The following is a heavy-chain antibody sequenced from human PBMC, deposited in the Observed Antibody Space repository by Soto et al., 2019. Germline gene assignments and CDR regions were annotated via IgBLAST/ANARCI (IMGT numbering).Heavy chain of an antibody. Sequence: SVKVSCKASGLTFSSSAVQWVRQARGQRLEWIGWIVVGSGSTDYAQKFQERVTLTRDMSTSTAYMELSSLRSEETAVYYCAADKGYSYGYGSYWGQGSLVTVSS. D-gene: IGHD5-18*01. V-gene: IGHV1-58*01. J-gene: IGHJ4*02. CDR3: AADKGYSYGYGSY. CDR1: GLTFSSSA. CDR2: IVVGSGST.